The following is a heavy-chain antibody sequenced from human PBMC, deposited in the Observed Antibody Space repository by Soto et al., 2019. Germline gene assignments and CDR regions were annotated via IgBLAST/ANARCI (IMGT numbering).Heavy chain of an antibody. CDR2: IYYRGTT. J-gene: IGHJ4*02. Sequence: PSETLSLTCTVSDGSISTYYWSWIRQPAGKGLEWIGNIYYRGTTYYNPSLKSRVTISVDTSKNQFSLKLASVTAADTAVYYCARDYGDYQFDYWGQGTLVTVSS. D-gene: IGHD4-17*01. V-gene: IGHV4-59*04. CDR1: DGSISTYY. CDR3: ARDYGDYQFDY.